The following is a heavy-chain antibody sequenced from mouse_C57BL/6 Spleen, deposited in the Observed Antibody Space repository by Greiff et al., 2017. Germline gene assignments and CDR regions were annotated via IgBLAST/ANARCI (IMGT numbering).Heavy chain of an antibody. CDR1: GYAFSSSW. CDR3: ARGPFDY. J-gene: IGHJ2*01. V-gene: IGHV1-82*01. Sequence: VQLQQSGPELVKPGASVKISCKASGYAFSSSWMNWVKQRPGKGLEWIGRIYPGDGGTNYNGKFKGKATLTADKSSSTAYMQLCSLTSEDSAVYFCARGPFDYWGQGTPLTVSS. CDR2: IYPGDGGT.